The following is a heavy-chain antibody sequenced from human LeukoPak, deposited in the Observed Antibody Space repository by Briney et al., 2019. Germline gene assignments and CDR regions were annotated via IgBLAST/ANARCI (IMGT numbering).Heavy chain of an antibody. CDR3: ARDTTPHQRAFDI. V-gene: IGHV4-39*07. CDR1: GGSISSSSYY. Sequence: TSETLSLTCTVSGGSISSSSYYWGWIRQPLGKGLEWIGSIYYSGSTYYNPSLKRRVTISVDTSKNQFSLKLSSVIPADTAVYSCARDTTPHQRAFDIWGQGPMVPVSS. J-gene: IGHJ3*02. D-gene: IGHD2-2*01. CDR2: IYYSGST.